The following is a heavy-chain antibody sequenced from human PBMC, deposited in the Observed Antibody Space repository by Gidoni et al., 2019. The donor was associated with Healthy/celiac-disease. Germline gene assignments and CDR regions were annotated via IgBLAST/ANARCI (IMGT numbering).Heavy chain of an antibody. D-gene: IGHD3-10*01. CDR2: ISYDGSNK. Sequence: QEQLVESGGGVVQPGRSLRLSCAASGFTFSSFAMHWVRQAPGKGLEWVAVISYDGSNKYYADSVKGRFTISRDNSKNTLYLQMNSLRAEDTAVYYCARDADYYGSGSYYNVLDYWGQGTLVTVSS. CDR3: ARDADYYGSGSYYNVLDY. J-gene: IGHJ4*02. CDR1: GFTFSSFA. V-gene: IGHV3-30-3*01.